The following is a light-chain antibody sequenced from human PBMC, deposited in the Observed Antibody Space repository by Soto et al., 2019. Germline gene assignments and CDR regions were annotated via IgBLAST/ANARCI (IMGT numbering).Light chain of an antibody. CDR1: QSVSSSY. CDR3: QQHRSSPPWT. J-gene: IGKJ2*02. CDR2: GAS. Sequence: EIVLTQSPGTLSLSPGERATLSCRASQSVSSSYLAWYQQKPGEAPRLLIYGASCRATGIPDRFSGSGSGVYFTPTISRREHEDFVVYYYQQHRSSPPWTFGQGTKLEIK. V-gene: IGKV3-20*01.